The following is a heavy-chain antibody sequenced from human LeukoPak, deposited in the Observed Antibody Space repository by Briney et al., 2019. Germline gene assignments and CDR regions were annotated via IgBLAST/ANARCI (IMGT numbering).Heavy chain of an antibody. J-gene: IGHJ3*02. CDR1: GGSISSGDYY. CDR3: ARDALGIAAFDI. CDR2: IYYSGST. V-gene: IGHV4-30-4*08. Sequence: PSETLSLTCTVSGGSISSGDYYWSWIRQPPGKGLEWLGYIYYSGSTYYNPSLKSRVTISVDTSKNQFSLKLSSVTAADTAVYYCARDALGIAAFDIWGQGTMVTVSS. D-gene: IGHD7-27*01.